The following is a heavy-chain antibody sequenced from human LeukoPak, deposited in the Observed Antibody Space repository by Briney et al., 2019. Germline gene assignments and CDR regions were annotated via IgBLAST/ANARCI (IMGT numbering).Heavy chain of an antibody. J-gene: IGHJ6*02. D-gene: IGHD3-16*01. V-gene: IGHV3-64*01. CDR3: ARGVGSLVYYYDMDV. CDR2: ISTKGRST. Sequence: GGSLRLSCAASGFTFTNYAMRWVRQAPGKGLEYVSAISTKGRSTYYANSVKGRFTISRDNSKNTLYLQMGSLRAEDMAVYYCARGVGSLVYYYDMDVWGQGTTVTVSS. CDR1: GFTFTNYA.